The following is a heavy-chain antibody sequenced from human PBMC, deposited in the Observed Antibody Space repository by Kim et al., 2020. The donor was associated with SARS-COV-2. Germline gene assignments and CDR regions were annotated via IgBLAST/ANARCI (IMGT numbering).Heavy chain of an antibody. V-gene: IGHV1-69*13. CDR2: IIPIFGTT. Sequence: SVKVSCKASGGTFSSYAISWVRQAPGQGLEWMGMIIPIFGTTKSAQKFQGRVTITADGTTTTGYLELRSLRSQDTAVYYCAMALRGNYFDYRGQGTLVTVSS. CDR1: GGTFSSYA. CDR3: AMALRGNYFDY. J-gene: IGHJ4*02.